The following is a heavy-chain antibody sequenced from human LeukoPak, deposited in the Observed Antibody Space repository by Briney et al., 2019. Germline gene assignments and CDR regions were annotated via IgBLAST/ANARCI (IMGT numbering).Heavy chain of an antibody. J-gene: IGHJ3*02. Sequence: SETLSLTCTVSGGSISSSSYYWGWIRQPPGKGLEWIGYIYHSGSTYYNPSLKSRVTISVDRSKNQFSLKLSSVTAADTAVYYCARVMDYYDSSGLLAPGAFDIWGQGTMVTVSS. CDR2: IYHSGST. V-gene: IGHV4-30-2*01. D-gene: IGHD3-22*01. CDR3: ARVMDYYDSSGLLAPGAFDI. CDR1: GGSISSSSYY.